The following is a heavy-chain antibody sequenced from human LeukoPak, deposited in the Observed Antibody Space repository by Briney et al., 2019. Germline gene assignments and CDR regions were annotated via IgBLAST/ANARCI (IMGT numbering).Heavy chain of an antibody. D-gene: IGHD5-18*01. CDR3: ARVSQSYGYDYFDY. J-gene: IGHJ4*02. CDR2: INHSGST. Sequence: SETLSLTCTVSGGSISSYYWSWIRQPPGKGLEWIGEINHSGSTNYNPSLKSRVTISVDTSKNQFSLKLSSVTAADTAVYYCARVSQSYGYDYFDYWGQGTLVTVSS. CDR1: GGSISSYY. V-gene: IGHV4-34*01.